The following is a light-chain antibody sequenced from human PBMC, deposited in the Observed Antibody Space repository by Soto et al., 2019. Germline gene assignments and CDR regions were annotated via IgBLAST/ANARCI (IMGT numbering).Light chain of an antibody. CDR1: SSNIGAGYD. CDR3: QSYDSSLSGSV. V-gene: IGLV1-40*01. CDR2: ANI. J-gene: IGLJ2*01. Sequence: QAVVTQPPSVSGAPGQRVTISCTGSSSNIGAGYDVQWYRQLPGAAPKLLIYANINRPSGVPDRFSGSKSGTSASLAITGLQAEDEADYYCQSYDSSLSGSVFGGGTKLTVL.